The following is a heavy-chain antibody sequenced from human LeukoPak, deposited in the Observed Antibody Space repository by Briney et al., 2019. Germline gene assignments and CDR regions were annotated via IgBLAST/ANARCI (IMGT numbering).Heavy chain of an antibody. Sequence: ASVKVSCKASGYTFTSYAMNWVRQAPGQELEWMGWINTNTGNPTYAQGFTGRFVFSLDTSVSTAYLQISSLKAEDTAVYYCARGGRSGSYQIFDYWGQGTLVTVSS. CDR1: GYTFTSYA. CDR3: ARGGRSGSYQIFDY. J-gene: IGHJ4*02. D-gene: IGHD1-26*01. CDR2: INTNTGNP. V-gene: IGHV7-4-1*02.